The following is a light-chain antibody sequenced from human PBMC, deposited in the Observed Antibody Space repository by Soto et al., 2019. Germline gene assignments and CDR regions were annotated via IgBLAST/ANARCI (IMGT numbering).Light chain of an antibody. CDR2: GAS. CDR1: QDISSY. V-gene: IGKV1-9*01. CDR3: QQLNSYPRT. J-gene: IGKJ3*01. Sequence: DIQLTQSPSFLSASVGDRVTITCRASQDISSYLAWYQQRPGKAPELLIYGASILQNEVPSRFSGSGSGTEFSLTISSLQPEDFATYYCQQLNSYPRTFGPGTKVDIK.